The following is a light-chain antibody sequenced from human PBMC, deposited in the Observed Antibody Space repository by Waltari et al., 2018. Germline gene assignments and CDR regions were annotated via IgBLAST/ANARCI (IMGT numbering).Light chain of an antibody. V-gene: IGKV4-1*01. CDR2: CAS. CDR1: KSVFYRPINSNY. Sequence: DIVMTQSPDYLAVSLGERVTIKCKSSKSVFYRPINSNYLAWYQQEPGHPPKLLVYCASTRQSGVPDRFSGSGSVTYFTLTISSLQAEDVAVYYCQQYYSHPRSLGQCTKLEIK. CDR3: QQYYSHPRS. J-gene: IGKJ2*04.